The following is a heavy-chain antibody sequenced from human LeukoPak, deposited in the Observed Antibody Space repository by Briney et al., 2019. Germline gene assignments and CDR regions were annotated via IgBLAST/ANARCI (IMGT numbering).Heavy chain of an antibody. CDR2: IKQDGREK. CDR3: ARDVYYGDSTMLDY. CDR1: GFTISTSW. V-gene: IGHV3-7*01. Sequence: PGGSLRLSCAASGFTISTSWLSWVRQAPGKGREWVANIKQDGREKYYVDSVKGRFTISRDNAKNSLYLQMNSLRAEDTAVYYCARDVYYGDSTMLDYWGQGTLVTVSS. D-gene: IGHD4-17*01. J-gene: IGHJ4*02.